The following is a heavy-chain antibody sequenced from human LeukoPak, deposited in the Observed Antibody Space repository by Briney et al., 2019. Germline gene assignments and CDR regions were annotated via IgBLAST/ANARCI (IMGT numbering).Heavy chain of an antibody. CDR2: ISYDGSNK. Sequence: GGSLRLSCAASGFTFSSYGMHWVRQAPGKGLEWVAVISYDGSNKYYADSVKGRFTISRDNSKNTLYLQMNSLRAEDTAVYYCATYWGSDYSDYWGQGTLVTVSS. D-gene: IGHD7-27*01. CDR1: GFTFSSYG. J-gene: IGHJ4*02. CDR3: ATYWGSDYSDY. V-gene: IGHV3-30*03.